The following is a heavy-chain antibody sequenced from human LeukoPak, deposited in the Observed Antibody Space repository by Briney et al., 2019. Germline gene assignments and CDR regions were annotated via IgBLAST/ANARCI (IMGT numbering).Heavy chain of an antibody. Sequence: SETLSLTCAVYGGSFNGYYWSWIRQPPGKGLEWIGEINQSGSTNYNPSLKNRVTISADTSKKQFSLKLSSVTAADTAVYYCARDEAAGNPIGDYYYYYYMDVWGKGTTVTVSS. CDR1: GGSFNGYY. J-gene: IGHJ6*03. CDR3: ARDEAAGNPIGDYYYYYYMDV. V-gene: IGHV4-34*01. CDR2: INQSGST. D-gene: IGHD6-13*01.